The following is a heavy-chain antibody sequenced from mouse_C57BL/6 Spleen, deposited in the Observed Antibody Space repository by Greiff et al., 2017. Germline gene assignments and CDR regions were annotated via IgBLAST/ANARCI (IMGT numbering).Heavy chain of an antibody. J-gene: IGHJ2*01. CDR3: AREGGYYYGSRFYFDY. D-gene: IGHD1-1*01. CDR1: GFTFSDYY. V-gene: IGHV5-16*01. CDR2: INYDGSST. Sequence: EVQLVESEGGLVQPGSSMKLSCTASGFTFSDYYMAWVRQVPEKGLEWVANINYDGSSTYYLDSLKSRFIISRDNAKNILYLQMSSLKSEDTATYYCAREGGYYYGSRFYFDYWGQGTTLTVSS.